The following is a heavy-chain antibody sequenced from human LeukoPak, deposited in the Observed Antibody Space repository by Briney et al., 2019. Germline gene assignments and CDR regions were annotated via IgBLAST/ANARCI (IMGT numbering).Heavy chain of an antibody. CDR3: ARDQEGFDY. CDR1: GYTFTSDY. V-gene: IGHV1-46*01. J-gene: IGHJ4*02. Sequence: ASVKVSCKASGYTFTSDYIHWVRQAPGQGLEWMGMIYPRDGSTSYAQKFQGRVTVTRDTSTSTVHMELSGLRSEDTAVYYCARDQEGFDYWGQGTLVTVPS. CDR2: IYPRDGST.